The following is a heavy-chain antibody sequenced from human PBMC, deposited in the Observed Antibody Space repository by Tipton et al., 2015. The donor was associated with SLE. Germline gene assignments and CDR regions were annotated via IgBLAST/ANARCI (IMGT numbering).Heavy chain of an antibody. CDR2: IYHSGST. V-gene: IGHV4-30-2*01. J-gene: IGHJ6*02. CDR1: GGSISSGGYS. D-gene: IGHD5-18*01. Sequence: TLSLTCAVSGGSISSGGYSWSWIRQPPGKGLEWIGYIYHSGSTYYNPSLKSRVTISVDTSKIQFSLKLSSVTAADTAVYYCARDTSGPGYSYGYSFTYCYYGMDVWGQGTTVTVSS. CDR3: ARDTSGPGYSYGYSFTYCYYGMDV.